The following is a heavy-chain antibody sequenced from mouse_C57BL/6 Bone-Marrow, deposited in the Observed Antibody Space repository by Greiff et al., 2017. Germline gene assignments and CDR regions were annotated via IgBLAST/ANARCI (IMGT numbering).Heavy chain of an antibody. V-gene: IGHV1-76*01. CDR1: GYTFTDYY. Sequence: VMLVESGAELVRPGASVKLSCKASGYTFTDYYINWVKQRPGQGLEWIARIYPGSGNTYYNEKFKGKATLTAEKSSSTAYMQLSSLTSEDSAVYFCARLPYYYGSSHFDYWGQGTTLTVSS. D-gene: IGHD1-1*01. J-gene: IGHJ2*01. CDR3: ARLPYYYGSSHFDY. CDR2: IYPGSGNT.